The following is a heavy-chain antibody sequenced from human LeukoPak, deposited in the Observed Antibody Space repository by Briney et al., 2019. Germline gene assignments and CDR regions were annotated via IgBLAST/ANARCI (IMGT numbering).Heavy chain of an antibody. V-gene: IGHV4-39*01. Sequence: SSETLSLTCTVSARSISSSSYSWGWLRQPPGKGLEWIGSIYYSGSTYYHPSLKTRVTISVDTSKNQFSLKLSSVTAADTAVYYCASRNVEMAVDYWGQGTLVTVSS. CDR2: IYYSGST. CDR1: ARSISSSSYS. J-gene: IGHJ4*02. CDR3: ASRNVEMAVDY.